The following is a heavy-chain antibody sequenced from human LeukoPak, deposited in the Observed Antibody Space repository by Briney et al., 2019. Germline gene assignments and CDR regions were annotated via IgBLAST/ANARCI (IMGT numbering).Heavy chain of an antibody. CDR2: ITYDGGDK. V-gene: IGHV3-30*18. D-gene: IGHD1/OR15-1a*01. Sequence: GGSLRLSCAASGFTFSTYGMHWVRQAPGKGLEWVAVITYDGGDKYYADSVKGRFTISRDNSKNTLYLQMIGLRAEDTAVYYCAKKTSTWFDPWGQGTLVTVSS. J-gene: IGHJ5*02. CDR1: GFTFSTYG. CDR3: AKKTSTWFDP.